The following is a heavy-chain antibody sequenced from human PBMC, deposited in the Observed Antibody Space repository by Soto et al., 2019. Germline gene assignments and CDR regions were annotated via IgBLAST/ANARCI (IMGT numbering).Heavy chain of an antibody. Sequence: ASVKVSCKASGYTFTSYDINWVRQATGQGLEWMGWMNPNSGNTGYAQKFQGRVTMTRNTSISTAYMELRSLRSDDTAVYYCARDHDYDYIWGSPSPFDYWGQGTLVTVSS. CDR2: MNPNSGNT. V-gene: IGHV1-8*01. CDR3: ARDHDYDYIWGSPSPFDY. CDR1: GYTFTSYD. D-gene: IGHD3-16*01. J-gene: IGHJ4*02.